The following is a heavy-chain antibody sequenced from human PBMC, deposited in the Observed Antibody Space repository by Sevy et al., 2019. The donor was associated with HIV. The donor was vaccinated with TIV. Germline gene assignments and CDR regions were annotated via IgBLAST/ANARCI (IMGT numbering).Heavy chain of an antibody. CDR1: GYTFTGYY. CDR3: AREGYYYRSGTYRPPNYYGMDV. CDR2: ISDYNGYT. D-gene: IGHD3-10*01. J-gene: IGHJ6*02. Sequence: ASVKVSCKASGYTFTGYYMHWVRQAPGQGLEWMGWISDYNGYTNYAHKFQGRVTMSTETSTRTAYMELRSLRSDDTAVYFCAREGYYYRSGTYRPPNYYGMDVWGQGTAVTVSS. V-gene: IGHV1-18*04.